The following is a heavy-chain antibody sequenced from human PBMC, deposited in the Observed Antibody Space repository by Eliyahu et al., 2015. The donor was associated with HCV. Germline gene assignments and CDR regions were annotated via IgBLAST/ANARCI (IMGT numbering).Heavy chain of an antibody. J-gene: IGHJ4*02. D-gene: IGHD2-15*01. Sequence: EVQLLESGGGLVQPGGSLRLSCAAXGFTFGTSXMXWVRQAXGKGXEWVSSISGRGENTYYADLVKGRFTISRDNSKNTLYLQMNSLRAEDSALYYCAKAAKDIVLVVAASIDYWGQGTLVTVSS. CDR1: GFTFGTSX. V-gene: IGHV3-23*01. CDR2: ISGRGENT. CDR3: AKAAKDIVLVVAASIDY.